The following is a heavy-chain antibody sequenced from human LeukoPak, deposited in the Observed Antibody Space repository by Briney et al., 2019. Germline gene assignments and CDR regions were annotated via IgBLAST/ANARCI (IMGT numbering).Heavy chain of an antibody. CDR2: ISYDGSYK. D-gene: IGHD1-7*01. J-gene: IGHJ4*02. CDR1: GFTFSSYG. CDR3: ARDFYLWGTTLVATPDY. Sequence: PGGSLRLSCAASGFTFSSYGMHWVRQAPGKGLEWVAVISYDGSYKYYADSAKGRFTISRDNSKNTLYLQMNSLRTEDTAVYYCARDFYLWGTTLVATPDYWGQGTLVTVSS. V-gene: IGHV3-30*03.